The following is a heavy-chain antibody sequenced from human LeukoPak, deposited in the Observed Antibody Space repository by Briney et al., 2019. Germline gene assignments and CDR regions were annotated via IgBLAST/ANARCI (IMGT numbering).Heavy chain of an antibody. D-gene: IGHD1-14*01. CDR2: ISYDGSNK. CDR3: ASYKVG. Sequence: GGSLRLSCAASGFTFSSYAMHWVRQAPGKGLEWVAVISYDGSNKYYADSVKGRFTISRDNSKNTPYLQMNSLRAEDTAVYYCASYKVGWGQGTLVTVSS. J-gene: IGHJ4*02. V-gene: IGHV3-30-3*01. CDR1: GFTFSSYA.